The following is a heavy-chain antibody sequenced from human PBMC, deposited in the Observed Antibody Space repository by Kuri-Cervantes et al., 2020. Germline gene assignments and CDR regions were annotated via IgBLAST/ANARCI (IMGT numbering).Heavy chain of an antibody. Sequence: GESLKISCKGSGYSFTSYWIGWVRQMPGKGLEWMGIIYPGDSDTRYSPSFQGQVTISADKSLSTAYLQWSSLKASDTAMYYCARRAYCGGDCYTLDYWGQGTLVTVSS. CDR1: GYSFTSYW. D-gene: IGHD2-21*02. J-gene: IGHJ4*02. CDR3: ARRAYCGGDCYTLDY. V-gene: IGHV5-51*01. CDR2: IYPGDSDT.